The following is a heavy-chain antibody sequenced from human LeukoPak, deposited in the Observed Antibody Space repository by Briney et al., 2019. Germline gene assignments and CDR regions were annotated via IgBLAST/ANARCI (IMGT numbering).Heavy chain of an antibody. V-gene: IGHV3-30*18. CDR2: ISYDGSNK. D-gene: IGHD1-26*01. CDR3: AKRIVGPYFYYFDY. Sequence: GGSLRLSCAASGFAFSSYGMHWVRQAPGKGLEWVAVISYDGSNKYYADSVKGRFTISRDNSKNTLYLLMNSLRAEDTAVYYCAKRIVGPYFYYFDYWGQGTLVTVSS. CDR1: GFAFSSYG. J-gene: IGHJ4*02.